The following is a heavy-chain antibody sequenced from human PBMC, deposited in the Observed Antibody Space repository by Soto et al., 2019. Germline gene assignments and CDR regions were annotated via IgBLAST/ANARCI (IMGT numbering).Heavy chain of an antibody. V-gene: IGHV4-30-2*01. J-gene: IGHJ5*02. CDR1: GGSISSGGYS. CDR3: ARAKLAPFEVVITPGGWFDP. Sequence: QLQLQESGSGLVKPSQTLSLTCAVSGGSISSGGYSWSWIRQPPGKGLEGIGYIYHSGSTYYNPSLKSRVTKSVDRSKNQFSLKLSSVTAADTAVYYCARAKLAPFEVVITPGGWFDPWGRGTLVTVSS. D-gene: IGHD3-3*01. CDR2: IYHSGST.